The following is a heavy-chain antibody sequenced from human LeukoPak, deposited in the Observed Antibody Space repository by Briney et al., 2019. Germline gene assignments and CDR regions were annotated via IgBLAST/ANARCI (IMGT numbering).Heavy chain of an antibody. CDR3: AREYCSGGSCYFLDY. D-gene: IGHD2-15*01. J-gene: IGHJ4*02. Sequence: PGGSLRLSCAAPGFTFSSYWMSWVRQAPGKGLEWVANIKQDGSEKYYVDSVKGRFTISRDNAKNSLYLQMNSLRAEDTAVYYCAREYCSGGSCYFLDYWGQGTLVTVSS. CDR2: IKQDGSEK. CDR1: GFTFSSYW. V-gene: IGHV3-7*01.